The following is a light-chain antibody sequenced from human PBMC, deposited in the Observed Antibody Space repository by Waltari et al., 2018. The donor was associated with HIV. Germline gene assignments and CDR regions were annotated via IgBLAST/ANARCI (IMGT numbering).Light chain of an antibody. CDR1: NIAATR. V-gene: IGLV3-21*04. J-gene: IGLJ1*01. CDR2: FDN. Sequence: YVLTQEPSVSVAPGKPATITCGGDNIAATRVPWSPPRPGQAPLLVIYFDNAPPSGIPDRFSGSKSAGTATLNIESVEAGGEGGYFCQVWDTLFYHPVFGPGTKVHVL. CDR3: QVWDTLFYHPV.